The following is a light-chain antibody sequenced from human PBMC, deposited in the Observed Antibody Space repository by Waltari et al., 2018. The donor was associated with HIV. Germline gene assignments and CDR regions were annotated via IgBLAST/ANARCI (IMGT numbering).Light chain of an antibody. J-gene: IGLJ1*01. CDR1: SSNIGHNA. CDR3: AAWDDSLNGYV. Sequence: QSVLTQPPSVSEAPRQRVTISCSGRSSNIGHNAVNWYQHLPGKAPKLLIYYDDLLPSGVSDRFSGSKSGTSASLAISGLQSEDDADYYCAAWDDSLNGYVFGTGTKVTVL. V-gene: IGLV1-36*01. CDR2: YDD.